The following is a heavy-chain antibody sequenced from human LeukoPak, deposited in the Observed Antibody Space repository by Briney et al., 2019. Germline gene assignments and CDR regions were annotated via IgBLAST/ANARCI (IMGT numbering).Heavy chain of an antibody. V-gene: IGHV3-7*04. Sequence: GGSLRLSCAASGFTFNNLWMSWVRRAPGKGLEWVANIKEDGSDIYYVDSVKCRFTISRDNAKNLLYLQMNSLRAEDTAVYYCARDQWRLFDYWGQGTLVSVSS. CDR1: GFTFNNLW. J-gene: IGHJ4*02. CDR3: ARDQWRLFDY. D-gene: IGHD2-21*02. CDR2: IKEDGSDI.